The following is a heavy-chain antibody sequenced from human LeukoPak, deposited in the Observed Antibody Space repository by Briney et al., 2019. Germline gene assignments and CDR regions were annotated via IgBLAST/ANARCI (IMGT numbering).Heavy chain of an antibody. D-gene: IGHD3-16*02. CDR1: GFTFSDYY. V-gene: IGHV3-11*05. CDR3: ARGEGSYPPDY. Sequence: GGSLRLSCAASGFTFSDYYMSWIRQAPGKGLDWVSYISSSSSYTNYAESVKGRFTISRDNAKNSLYLQMNSLRAEDTAVYYCARGEGSYPPDYWGQGTLVTVSS. J-gene: IGHJ4*02. CDR2: ISSSSSYT.